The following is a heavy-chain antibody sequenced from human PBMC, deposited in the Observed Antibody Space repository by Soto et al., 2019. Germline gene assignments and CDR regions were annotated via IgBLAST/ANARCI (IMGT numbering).Heavy chain of an antibody. CDR1: GFKISSSS. CDR3: AREGWPLLQTGMDV. J-gene: IGHJ6*02. Sequence: GGSLRLSCAAFGFKISSSSMNWVRQAPGRGLEWVAYISDSNRTINHADSVKGRFIISRDNAKNSLYLQMHSLRDEDTAVYYCAREGWPLLQTGMDVWGQGTTVTVSS. V-gene: IGHV3-48*02. CDR2: ISDSNRTI. D-gene: IGHD2-15*01.